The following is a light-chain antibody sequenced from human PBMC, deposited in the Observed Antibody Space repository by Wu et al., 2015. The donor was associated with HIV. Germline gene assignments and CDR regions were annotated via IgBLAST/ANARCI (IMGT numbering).Light chain of an antibody. V-gene: IGKV1-9*01. CDR2: TAS. Sequence: IQLTQSPSSLSAFVGDRVTIACRASQDITYLAWYQQKPGKAPKLLIYTASTLQSGVPSRFSGSGSGTDFTLTISSLQPEDFATYYCQHLSSPSYSFGQGTKLEIK. J-gene: IGKJ2*03. CDR1: QDITY. CDR3: QHLSSPSYS.